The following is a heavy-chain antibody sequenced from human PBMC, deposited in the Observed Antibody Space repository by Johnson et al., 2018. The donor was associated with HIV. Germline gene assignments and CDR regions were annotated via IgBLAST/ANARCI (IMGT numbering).Heavy chain of an antibody. CDR2: IKQDGSGGST. CDR1: GFTFSSYW. Sequence: VQLVESGGGLVQPGGSLRLSCAASGFTFSSYWMSWVRQVPGKGLEWVANIKQDGSGGSTYYADSVKGRFTISRDNAKNSLYLQMNSLRAEDTAVYYCARDVGLLAYCGGDCADAFDIWGQGTMVTVSS. J-gene: IGHJ3*02. V-gene: IGHV3-7*01. CDR3: ARDVGLLAYCGGDCADAFDI. D-gene: IGHD2-21*01.